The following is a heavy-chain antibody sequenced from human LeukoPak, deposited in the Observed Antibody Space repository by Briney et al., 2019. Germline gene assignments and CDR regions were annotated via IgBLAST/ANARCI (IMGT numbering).Heavy chain of an antibody. Sequence: GGSLRLSCAASGFTFSSYSMNWVRQAPGKGLEWVSSISSSGSTIYYADSVKGRFTISRDNAKNSLYLQMNSLRAEDTAVYYCAGRYSSGWYPLLFYYYYGMDVWGQGTTVTVSS. CDR3: AGRYSSGWYPLLFYYYYGMDV. CDR1: GFTFSSYS. D-gene: IGHD6-19*01. V-gene: IGHV3-21*04. CDR2: ISSSGSTI. J-gene: IGHJ6*02.